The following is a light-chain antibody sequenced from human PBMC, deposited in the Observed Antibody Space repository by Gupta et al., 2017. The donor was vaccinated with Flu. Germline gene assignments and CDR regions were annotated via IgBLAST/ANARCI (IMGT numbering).Light chain of an antibody. CDR2: GAS. CDR3: QQYDDWPPLT. J-gene: IGKJ4*01. CDR1: QRVSSH. V-gene: IGKV3-15*01. Sequence: EIVMTQSPATLSVSPGERATLSCRASQRVSSHLAWYQQKPGQAPRLLIYGASSRATGLPARFSGSGSGTEFSLTISSLQSEDFALYYCQQYDDWPPLTFGGGTKVEVK.